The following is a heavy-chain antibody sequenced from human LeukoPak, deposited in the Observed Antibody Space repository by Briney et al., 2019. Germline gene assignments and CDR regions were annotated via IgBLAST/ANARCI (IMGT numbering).Heavy chain of an antibody. J-gene: IGHJ6*04. Sequence: GGSLRLSCAASGFTFSRYEMNWVRQAPGKGREGVSYISSSGSTIYYADSVKGRFTISRDNAKNSLYLHMNSLSAEDTAVYYCAELGITMIGGVWGKGTTVTISS. CDR2: ISSSGSTI. V-gene: IGHV3-48*03. CDR3: AELGITMIGGV. D-gene: IGHD3-10*02. CDR1: GFTFSRYE.